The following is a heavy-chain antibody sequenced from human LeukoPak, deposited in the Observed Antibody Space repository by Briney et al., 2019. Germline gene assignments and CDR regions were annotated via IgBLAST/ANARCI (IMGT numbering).Heavy chain of an antibody. CDR2: ISGGGATT. CDR3: AKDLGYCSSTTCYGFDY. Sequence: GGSLRLSCAASGFTFSSYAMSWVRQAPGKGLEWLSSISGGGATTYYADSVKGRFTISRDNSKSTLYLQMNSLRAEDTAFYYCAKDLGYCSSTTCYGFDYWGQGTLVTVSS. D-gene: IGHD2-2*01. CDR1: GFTFSSYA. V-gene: IGHV3-23*01. J-gene: IGHJ4*02.